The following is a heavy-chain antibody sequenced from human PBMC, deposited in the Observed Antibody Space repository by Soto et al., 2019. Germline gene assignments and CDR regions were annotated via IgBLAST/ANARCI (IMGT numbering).Heavy chain of an antibody. V-gene: IGHV3-33*01. CDR2: IWYDGSNK. CDR1: GFTFSSYG. Sequence: GGSLRLSCAASGFTFSSYGMHWVRQAPGKGLEWVAVIWYDGSNKYYADSVKGRFTISRDNSKNTLYLQMNSLRAEDTAVYYCARDQFLDTAMATGAFDIWGQGTMVTVSS. CDR3: ARDQFLDTAMATGAFDI. D-gene: IGHD5-18*01. J-gene: IGHJ3*02.